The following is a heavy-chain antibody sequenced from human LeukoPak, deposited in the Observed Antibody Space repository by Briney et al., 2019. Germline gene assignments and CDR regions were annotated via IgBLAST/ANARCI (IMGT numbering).Heavy chain of an antibody. CDR3: ARDRGGSGSQDYYYYGMDV. J-gene: IGHJ6*04. V-gene: IGHV4-59*01. Sequence: SETLSLTCTVSGGSISSYYWSWIRQPPGKGLEWIGYIYYSGSTNYNPSLKSRVTISVDTSKHQFSLKLSSVTAADTAVYYCARDRGGSGSQDYYYYGMDVWGKGTTVTVSS. CDR2: IYYSGST. D-gene: IGHD3-10*01. CDR1: GGSISSYY.